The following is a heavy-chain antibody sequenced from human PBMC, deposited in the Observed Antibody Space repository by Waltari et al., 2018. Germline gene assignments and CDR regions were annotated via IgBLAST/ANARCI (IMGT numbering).Heavy chain of an antibody. CDR3: AKDGNYYGSGSYYNDY. Sequence: QVQLVESGGGVVQPGRSLRLSCAASAFTFSSYGMHWVRQAPGKGLEWVAVISYDGSNKYYADSVKGRFTISRDNSKNTLYLQMNSLRAEDTAVYYCAKDGNYYGSGSYYNDYWGQGTLVTVSS. D-gene: IGHD3-10*01. V-gene: IGHV3-30*18. CDR1: AFTFSSYG. J-gene: IGHJ4*02. CDR2: ISYDGSNK.